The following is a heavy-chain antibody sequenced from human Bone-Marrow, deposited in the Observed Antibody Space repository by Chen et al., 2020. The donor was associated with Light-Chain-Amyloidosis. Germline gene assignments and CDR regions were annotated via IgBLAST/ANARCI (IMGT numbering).Heavy chain of an antibody. CDR2: IYPDDSDA. CDR1: GYTFPNYW. V-gene: IGHV5-51*01. Sequence: EVKKPGESLKISCKGSGYTFPNYWIGWVRQTPGKGLEWMGVIYPDDSDARYSPSFEGQVTISADKSITTAYLQWRSLKASDTAMYYCARRRDGYNFDYWGQGTLVTVSS. D-gene: IGHD5-12*01. CDR3: ARRRDGYNFDY. J-gene: IGHJ4*02.